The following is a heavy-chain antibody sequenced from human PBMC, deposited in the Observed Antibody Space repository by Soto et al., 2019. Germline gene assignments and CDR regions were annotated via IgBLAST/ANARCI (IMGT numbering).Heavy chain of an antibody. J-gene: IGHJ4*02. V-gene: IGHV1-18*01. CDR2: ISTYNGNT. CDR1: GYTFNNYA. Sequence: ASVKVSCKASGYTFNNYAISWVRQAPGQGLEWMGWISTYNGNTNYAQKVQGRVTMTTDTPTSTAYMELRSLRSDDTAVYYCARVLPLRASMIVVEPYTDYWGQGTLVTVSS. D-gene: IGHD3-22*01. CDR3: ARVLPLRASMIVVEPYTDY.